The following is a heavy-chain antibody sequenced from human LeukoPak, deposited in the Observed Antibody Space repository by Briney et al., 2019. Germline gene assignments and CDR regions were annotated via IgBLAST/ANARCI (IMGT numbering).Heavy chain of an antibody. V-gene: IGHV1-46*01. D-gene: IGHD3-22*01. Sequence: ASVKVSCKASGYTFTSYYMHWVRQAPGQGLEWMGIINPSGGRTTYAQKFQGRVTMTRDTSTNTVYVELNSLRSEDTAVYYCARAPDYYDSSAGPYFDYWGQGTLVTVSS. CDR2: INPSGGRT. CDR1: GYTFTSYY. CDR3: ARAPDYYDSSAGPYFDY. J-gene: IGHJ4*02.